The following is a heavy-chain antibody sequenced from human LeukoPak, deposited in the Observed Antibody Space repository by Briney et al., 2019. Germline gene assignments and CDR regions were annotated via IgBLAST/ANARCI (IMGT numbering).Heavy chain of an antibody. V-gene: IGHV3-23*01. CDR3: AKSAGTYYYFYMDV. Sequence: GGSLRLSCAASGFTFSTYAMNWVRQAPGKGLEWVSSISGTSGNTHYADSVQGRFTIFRDNSENTLDLQMNSLRAEDTAVYYCAKSAGTYYYFYMDVWGKGTTVTVSS. J-gene: IGHJ6*03. CDR1: GFTFSTYA. CDR2: ISGTSGNT. D-gene: IGHD6-19*01.